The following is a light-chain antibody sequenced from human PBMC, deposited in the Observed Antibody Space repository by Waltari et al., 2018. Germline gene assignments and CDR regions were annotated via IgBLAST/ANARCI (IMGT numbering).Light chain of an antibody. J-gene: IGLJ2*01. Sequence: QSVLTQPPSASGTPGQRVTISCFGSSSNIGSNYVYWYQQLPGTAPQLLIYRSNQRPAGVPDRFAGSKSGTSASLASSGLRSEDEADYHCAAWDDSLSGVVFGGGTKLTVL. CDR3: AAWDDSLSGVV. CDR2: RSN. CDR1: SSNIGSNY. V-gene: IGLV1-47*01.